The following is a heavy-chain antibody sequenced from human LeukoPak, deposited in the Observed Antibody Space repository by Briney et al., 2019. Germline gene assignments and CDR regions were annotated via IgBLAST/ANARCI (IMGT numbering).Heavy chain of an antibody. J-gene: IGHJ4*02. V-gene: IGHV3-30*02. Sequence: GGSLRLSCAASGFSFTTSGMHWIRQAPGKGLEWVAFIQSDGRKEYYADSVKGRFAISRDNSKRTVHLQMNSLSDKDTAMYYCVRDGAHWDLDYWGQGTLATVSS. CDR2: IQSDGRKE. CDR1: GFSFTTSG. D-gene: IGHD7-27*01. CDR3: VRDGAHWDLDY.